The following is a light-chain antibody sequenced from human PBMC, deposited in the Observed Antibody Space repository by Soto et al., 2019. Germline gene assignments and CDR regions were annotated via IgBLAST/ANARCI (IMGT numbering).Light chain of an antibody. Sequence: IVLTHSPATLSVSPGATATLSCRGSQSVSSKLAWYQKKPGQAPRLIIYGGLTRATGVPARLSGGGSGRECILPISSLQSEDFAVYYCQQYYNWSLTFGGGTKVDIK. CDR3: QQYYNWSLT. J-gene: IGKJ4*01. V-gene: IGKV3-15*01. CDR1: QSVSSK. CDR2: GGL.